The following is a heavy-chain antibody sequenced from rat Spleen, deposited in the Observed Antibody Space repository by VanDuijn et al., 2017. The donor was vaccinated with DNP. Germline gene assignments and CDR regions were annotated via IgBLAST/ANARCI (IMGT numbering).Heavy chain of an antibody. CDR2: INYSGST. CDR1: GYSITSNY. D-gene: IGHD1-11*01. CDR3: TTEGNWYFDF. Sequence: EVQLQESGPGLVRPSQSLSLTCSVTGYSITSNYWAWIRKFPGNKMEWLGYINYSGSTGYSPSLKSRFSITRDTSNNQFFLHLNSVTTEVTATYYCTTEGNWYFDFWDPGTMVTVSS. V-gene: IGHV3-1*01. J-gene: IGHJ1*01.